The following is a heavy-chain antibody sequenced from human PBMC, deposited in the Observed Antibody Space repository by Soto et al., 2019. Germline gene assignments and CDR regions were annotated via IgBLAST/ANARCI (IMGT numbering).Heavy chain of an antibody. J-gene: IGHJ4*02. V-gene: IGHV3-30*18. CDR1: GFTFSSYG. Sequence: QVQLVESGGGVVQPGRSLRLSCAASGFTFSSYGMHWVRQAPGKGLEWVAVISYDGSNKYYADSVKGRFTISRDNSKNTLYLQMNSLRAEDTAVYSCAKAGGPDYWGQGTLVTVSS. CDR3: AKAGGPDY. CDR2: ISYDGSNK.